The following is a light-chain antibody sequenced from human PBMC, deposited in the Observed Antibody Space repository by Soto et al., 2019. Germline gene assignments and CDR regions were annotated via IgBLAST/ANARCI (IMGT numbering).Light chain of an antibody. CDR1: QTISSW. CDR2: AAS. J-gene: IGKJ1*01. CDR3: QQFNSYTWT. V-gene: IGKV1-5*01. Sequence: DIQMTQSPSIVSASVGDRVTITCWASQTISSWLAWYQQRPGKAPILLIYAASHLESGVPLRFSGSGSGTDFTLTIDSLQPDDFETDDCQQFNSYTWTFGQGTKVDIK.